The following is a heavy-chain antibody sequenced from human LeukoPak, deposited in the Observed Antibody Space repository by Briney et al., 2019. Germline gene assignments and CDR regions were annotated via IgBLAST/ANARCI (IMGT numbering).Heavy chain of an antibody. Sequence: SETLSLTCDVNGGSLTGYYWSWIRQPPGKGLEWIGEINHSGDTYYNPSLKSRLTMSEDTSKNQLSLILTSVTAADTAVYYCSRGRKGSSSWYGMDVWGNGTTVIVSS. CDR1: GGSLTGYY. CDR3: SRGRKGSSSWYGMDV. V-gene: IGHV4-34*01. D-gene: IGHD6-13*01. J-gene: IGHJ6*04. CDR2: INHSGDT.